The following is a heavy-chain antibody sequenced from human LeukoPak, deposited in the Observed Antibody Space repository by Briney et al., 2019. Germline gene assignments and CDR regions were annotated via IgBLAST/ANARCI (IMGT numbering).Heavy chain of an antibody. CDR1: GGSISSSNW. CDR3: ARATGGVEYFDH. CDR2: IYHSGST. Sequence: SGTLSLTCAVSGGSISSSNWWSWVRQPPGKGLEWIGGIYHSGSTNYNPSLKSRVTISVDRSKNQFSLKLSSVTAADTAVYYCARATGGVEYFDHWGQGTLVTVSS. V-gene: IGHV4-4*02. D-gene: IGHD7-27*01. J-gene: IGHJ4*02.